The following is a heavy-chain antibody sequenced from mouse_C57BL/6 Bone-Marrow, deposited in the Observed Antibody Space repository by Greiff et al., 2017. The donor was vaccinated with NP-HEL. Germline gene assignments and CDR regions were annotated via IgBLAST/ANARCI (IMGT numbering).Heavy chain of an antibody. Sequence: VQLVESGPGLVQPSQSLSITCTVSGFSLTSYGVHWVRQSPGKGLEWLGVIWSGGSTDYNAAFISRLSISKDNSKSQVFFKMNSLQADDTAIYYCARNKDYSNYFYYAMDYWGQGTSVTVSS. J-gene: IGHJ4*01. CDR3: ARNKDYSNYFYYAMDY. D-gene: IGHD2-5*01. CDR1: GFSLTSYG. CDR2: IWSGGST. V-gene: IGHV2-2*01.